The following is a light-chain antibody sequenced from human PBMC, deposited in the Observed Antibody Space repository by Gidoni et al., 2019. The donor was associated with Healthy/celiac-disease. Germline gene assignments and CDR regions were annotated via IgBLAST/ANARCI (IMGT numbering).Light chain of an antibody. CDR2: EVS. CDR3: SSYAGSNILVV. J-gene: IGLJ2*01. V-gene: IGLV2-8*01. CDR1: SSDVGGYTY. Sequence: QSALTPPPSASGSPGQSVTISCTGTSSDVGGYTYVSWYQQPPGKAPKLMIYEVSKRPSGVPDRFSGSKSGNTASLTVAGLQAEDEADYYCSSYAGSNILVVFGGGTKLTVL.